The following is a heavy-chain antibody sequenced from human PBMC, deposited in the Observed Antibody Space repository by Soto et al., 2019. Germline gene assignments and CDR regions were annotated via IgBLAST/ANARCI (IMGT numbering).Heavy chain of an antibody. D-gene: IGHD3-22*01. J-gene: IGHJ4*02. CDR1: GITFSSFS. CDR3: ASPYYYDSSGYLGGAL. CDR2: ISSTPNYI. Sequence: PGGCLRLSCVVSGITFSSFSMNWVRQAPGQGLEWVASISSTPNYIYYADLARGRFTISRDNAKNSLFLQMNSLGAEDTAVYYCASPYYYDSSGYLGGALWGRGTLVTVSS. V-gene: IGHV3-21*01.